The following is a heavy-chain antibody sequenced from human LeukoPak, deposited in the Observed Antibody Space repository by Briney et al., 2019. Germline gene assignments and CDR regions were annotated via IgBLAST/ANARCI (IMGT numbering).Heavy chain of an antibody. CDR3: SRDFVGADDY. J-gene: IGHJ4*02. CDR1: GFTLRNYW. D-gene: IGHD1-26*01. V-gene: IGHV3-74*01. Sequence: GGSLRLSCAASGFTLRNYWMHGVREAQGKGGGGVSRINPDGSRIDYAESVRGRFTISRDSAKNTLYLQMNSLRAEDTAVYYCSRDFVGADDYWGQGTLVTVSS. CDR2: INPDGSRI.